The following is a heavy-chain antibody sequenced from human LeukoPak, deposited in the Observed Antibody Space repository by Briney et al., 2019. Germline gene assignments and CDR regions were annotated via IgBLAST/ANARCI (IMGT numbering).Heavy chain of an antibody. J-gene: IGHJ4*02. CDR1: GFTFRTHT. D-gene: IGHD2-8*01. Sequence: PGGSLRLSCTASGFTFRTHTMNWVRQAPGKGLEWVAVVSFDGSNKYYADSVKGRFTISRDNAKDSLYLQMNSLRAEDTAIYYCARDYTTGWPPSWCWDYWGQGMLVTVSS. CDR2: VSFDGSNK. V-gene: IGHV3-30-3*01. CDR3: ARDYTTGWPPSWCWDY.